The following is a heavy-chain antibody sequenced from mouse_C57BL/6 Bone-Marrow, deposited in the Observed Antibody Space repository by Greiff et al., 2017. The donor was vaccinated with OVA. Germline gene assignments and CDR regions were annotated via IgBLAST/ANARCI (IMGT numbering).Heavy chain of an antibody. CDR3: TRERPHTFDY. V-gene: IGHV1-15*01. J-gene: IGHJ2*01. Sequence: VQLQQSGAELVRPGASVTLSCKASGYTFTDYEMHWVKQTPVHGLEWIGAIDPETGGTAYNQKFKGKAILTADKSYSQAYMALRSLTSEDSAVYYCTRERPHTFDYWGQGTTLTVSS. CDR1: GYTFTDYE. CDR2: IDPETGGT.